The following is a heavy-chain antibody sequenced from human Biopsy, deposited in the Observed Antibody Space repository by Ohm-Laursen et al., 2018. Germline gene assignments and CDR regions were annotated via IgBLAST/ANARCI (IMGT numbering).Heavy chain of an antibody. Sequence: SSVKVSCKAPGGTLTNYGVNWVRQAPGQGLEWLGGNIPILGTGNYAQKFQDRVTVAADTSTSTATMELRSLRSDDTAVYYCATKLTGYFHHWGQGTLVIVSS. CDR2: NIPILGTG. J-gene: IGHJ1*01. CDR3: ATKLTGYFHH. D-gene: IGHD3-9*01. V-gene: IGHV1-69*06. CDR1: GGTLTNYG.